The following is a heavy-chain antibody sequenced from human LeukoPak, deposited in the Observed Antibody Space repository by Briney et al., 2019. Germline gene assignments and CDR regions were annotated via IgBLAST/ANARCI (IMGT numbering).Heavy chain of an antibody. CDR3: ARRRYPGHSSGLFDY. D-gene: IGHD6-19*01. CDR2: IYYSGTT. CDR1: GGSISSSTYF. J-gene: IGHJ4*02. V-gene: IGHV4-39*01. Sequence: SETLSLICTVSGGSISSSTYFWGWIRQPPGKGLECIGSIYYSGTTYYNPSLKSRVTISVDTSNNQFSLKLSSVTAADTAVYYCARRRYPGHSSGLFDYWGQGTLVTVSS.